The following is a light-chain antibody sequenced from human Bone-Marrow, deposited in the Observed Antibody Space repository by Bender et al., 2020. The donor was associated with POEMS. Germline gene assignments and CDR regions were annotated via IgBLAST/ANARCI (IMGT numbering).Light chain of an antibody. CDR3: CSYAGSDTFVV. V-gene: IGLV2-23*02. Sequence: GKAPKLIIYEVTERPSGVSNRFSGSKSVNTASLTISGLQAEDEAAYYCCSYAGSDTFVVFGGGTHLTVV. CDR2: EVT. J-gene: IGLJ2*01.